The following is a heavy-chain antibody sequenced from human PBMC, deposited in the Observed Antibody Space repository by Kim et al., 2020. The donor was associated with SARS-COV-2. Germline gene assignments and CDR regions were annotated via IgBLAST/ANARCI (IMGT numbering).Heavy chain of an antibody. CDR1: GFTVSSNY. J-gene: IGHJ4*02. Sequence: GGSLRLSCAASGFTVSSNYMSWVRQAPGKGLEWVSVSYSGGSTYYADSVKGRFTISRDNSKNTLYLQMNTVRAEDTAAYYCASRATWGMGEVVDYWGQGTLVTVSS. CDR3: ASRATWGMGEVVDY. CDR2: SYSGGST. V-gene: IGHV3-66*01. D-gene: IGHD2-8*01.